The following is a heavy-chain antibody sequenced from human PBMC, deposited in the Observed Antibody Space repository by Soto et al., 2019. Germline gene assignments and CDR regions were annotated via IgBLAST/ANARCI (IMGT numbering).Heavy chain of an antibody. Sequence: ASVKVSCKASGYTFTSYYMHWVRQAPGQGLEWMGIINPSGGSTSYAQKFQGRVTMTRDTSTSTVYMELSSLRSEVTVVYYCARPSSSGNYYYGMDVWGQGTTVTVSS. J-gene: IGHJ6*02. CDR2: INPSGGST. CDR1: GYTFTSYY. CDR3: ARPSSSGNYYYGMDV. V-gene: IGHV1-46*01. D-gene: IGHD6-6*01.